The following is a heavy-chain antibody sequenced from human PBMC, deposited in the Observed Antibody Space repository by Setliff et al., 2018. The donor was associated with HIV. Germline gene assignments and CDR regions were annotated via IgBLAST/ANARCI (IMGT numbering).Heavy chain of an antibody. D-gene: IGHD3-22*01. CDR3: ARGVDSSGHLDY. V-gene: IGHV4-34*01. CDR1: GGSFSAYY. J-gene: IGHJ4*02. Sequence: KPSETLSLTCAVYGGSFSAYYWTWIRQSPGKGLEWIGEINHSGINYNPSLKTRVTISEDTSKNQFSLKLSSVTAADTAVYFCARGVDSSGHLDYWGQGTLVTVSS. CDR2: INHSGI.